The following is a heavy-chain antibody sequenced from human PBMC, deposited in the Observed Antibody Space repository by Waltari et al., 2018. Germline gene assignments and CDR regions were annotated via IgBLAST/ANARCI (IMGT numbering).Heavy chain of an antibody. J-gene: IGHJ4*02. CDR3: AKDPGGNPSYYFDY. D-gene: IGHD1-26*01. CDR2: ISWNSGSI. Sequence: EVQLVESGGGLVQPGRSLRLSCAAYGFTFDDYALQWVRQAPGKGLEWVSGISWNSGSIGYADSVKGRFTISRDNAKNSLYLQMNSLRAEDTALYYCAKDPGGNPSYYFDYWGQGTLVTVSS. CDR1: GFTFDDYA. V-gene: IGHV3-9*01.